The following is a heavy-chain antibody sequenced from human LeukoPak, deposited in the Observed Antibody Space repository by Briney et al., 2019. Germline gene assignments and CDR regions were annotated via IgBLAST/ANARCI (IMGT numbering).Heavy chain of an antibody. J-gene: IGHJ6*03. CDR3: ASSRLADYDILTGYPRYYYYMDV. CDR1: GYTFTSYD. Sequence: GASVKVSCKASGYTFTSYDINWVRQATGQGLEWMGWINTNTGNPTYAQGFTGRFVFSLDTSVSTAYLQISSLKAEDTAVYYCASSRLADYDILTGYPRYYYYMDVWGKGTTVTVSS. D-gene: IGHD3-9*01. V-gene: IGHV7-4-1*02. CDR2: INTNTGNP.